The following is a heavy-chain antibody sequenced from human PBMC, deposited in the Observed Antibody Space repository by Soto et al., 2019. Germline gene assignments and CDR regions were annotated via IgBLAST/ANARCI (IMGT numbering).Heavy chain of an antibody. Sequence: SVKVSCKASGFTFTSSAVQWVRQARGQRLEWIGWTVVGSGNTNYAQKFQERVTITRDMSTSTAYMELSSLRSEDTAVYYCAAVGRIAVAGDYFDYWGQGTLVTVSS. D-gene: IGHD6-19*01. CDR2: TVVGSGNT. J-gene: IGHJ4*02. CDR1: GFTFTSSA. V-gene: IGHV1-58*01. CDR3: AAVGRIAVAGDYFDY.